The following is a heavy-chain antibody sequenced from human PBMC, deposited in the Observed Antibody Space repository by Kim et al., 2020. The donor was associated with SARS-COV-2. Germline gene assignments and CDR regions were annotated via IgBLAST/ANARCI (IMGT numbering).Heavy chain of an antibody. CDR2: INHSGST. Sequence: SETLSLTCAVYGGSFSGYYWSWIRQPPGKGLEWIGEINHSGSTNYNPSLKSRVTISVDTSKNQFSLKLSSVTAADTAVYYCARGLRYYNGSGSYYGGGNYFGMDVWGQGSTVTVSS. D-gene: IGHD3-10*01. CDR1: GGSFSGYY. J-gene: IGHJ6*02. V-gene: IGHV4-34*01. CDR3: ARGLRYYNGSGSYYGGGNYFGMDV.